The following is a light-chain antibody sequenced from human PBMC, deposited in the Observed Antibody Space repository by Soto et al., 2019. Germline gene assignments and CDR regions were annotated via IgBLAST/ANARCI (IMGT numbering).Light chain of an antibody. J-gene: IGKJ2*01. Sequence: DIQMTQSPSSLSASLGDRVTDTCRSSESIGTYLNWYQQKPGKAPRLLIYDVFTLQTGVPSRFSGSGSGTYFTLTISGLQSEDFATYYCQQSFNAPRTFGQGTKLEIQ. V-gene: IGKV1-39*01. CDR1: ESIGTY. CDR3: QQSFNAPRT. CDR2: DVF.